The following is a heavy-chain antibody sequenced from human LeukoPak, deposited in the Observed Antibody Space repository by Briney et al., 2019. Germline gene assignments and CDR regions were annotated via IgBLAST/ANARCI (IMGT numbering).Heavy chain of an antibody. Sequence: SETLSLTCTVSGGSISSGSYYWSWIRQPAGKGLEWIGRIYTSGSTNYNPSLKSRVTISVDTSKNQFSLKLSSVTAADTAVYYCASTLRYFDWLGAFDIWGQGTMVTVSS. V-gene: IGHV4-61*02. CDR1: GGSISSGSYY. J-gene: IGHJ3*02. CDR3: ASTLRYFDWLGAFDI. D-gene: IGHD3-9*01. CDR2: IYTSGST.